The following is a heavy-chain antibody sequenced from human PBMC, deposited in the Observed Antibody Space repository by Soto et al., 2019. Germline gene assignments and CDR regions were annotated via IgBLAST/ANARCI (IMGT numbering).Heavy chain of an antibody. Sequence: SETLSLTCTVSGGSISSTNYYWGWIRQPPGKGLEWIGSIYYSGSTYYNPSLKSRVTISVDTSKNQFSLKLSSVTAADTAVYYCARLFPHSGSYLDCWGQGTLVTVS. D-gene: IGHD1-26*01. CDR3: ARLFPHSGSYLDC. J-gene: IGHJ4*02. V-gene: IGHV4-39*01. CDR2: IYYSGST. CDR1: GGSISSTNYY.